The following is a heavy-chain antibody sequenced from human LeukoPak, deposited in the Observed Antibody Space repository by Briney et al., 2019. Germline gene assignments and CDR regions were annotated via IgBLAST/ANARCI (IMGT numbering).Heavy chain of an antibody. CDR1: GFTFSDYW. CDR3: AKVSRPKVVPAAPMAVSPGKTEYFQH. CDR2: IKTDGSDT. D-gene: IGHD2-2*01. J-gene: IGHJ1*01. V-gene: IGHV3-74*01. Sequence: SGGSLRLSCAASGFTFSDYWMHWVRQAPGKGLVWVSRIKTDGSDTSYADSVKGRFTISRDNAKNTLYLRMNSLRAEDTAVYYCAKVSRPKVVPAAPMAVSPGKTEYFQHWGQGTLVTVSS.